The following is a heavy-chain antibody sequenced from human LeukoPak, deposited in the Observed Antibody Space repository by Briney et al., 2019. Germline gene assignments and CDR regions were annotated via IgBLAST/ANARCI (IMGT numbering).Heavy chain of an antibody. CDR3: ARSHSSSSHDYYFDY. V-gene: IGHV4-4*07. D-gene: IGHD6-6*01. J-gene: IGHJ4*02. CDR1: GGSISSYY. Sequence: KPSETLSLTCTVSGGSISSYYWSWIRQPAGKGLEWIGRIYTSGSTNYNPSLKSRVTMSVDTSKNQFSLKLSSVTAADTAVYYCARSHSSSSHDYYFDYWGQGTLVTVSS. CDR2: IYTSGST.